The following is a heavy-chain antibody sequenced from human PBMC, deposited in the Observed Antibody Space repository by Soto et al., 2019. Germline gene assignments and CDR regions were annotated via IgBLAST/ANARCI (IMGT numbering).Heavy chain of an antibody. V-gene: IGHV4-34*01. D-gene: IGHD6-6*01. CDR1: GGSFSGYY. Sequence: PSEPLSLTCAVYGGSFSGYYWSWICQPPGKGLEWTGEINHSGSTNYNPSLKSRVTISVDTSKNQFSLKLSSVTAADTAVYYCARGGVAAHDRVDYWGQGTLVTVSS. CDR2: INHSGST. J-gene: IGHJ4*02. CDR3: ARGGVAAHDRVDY.